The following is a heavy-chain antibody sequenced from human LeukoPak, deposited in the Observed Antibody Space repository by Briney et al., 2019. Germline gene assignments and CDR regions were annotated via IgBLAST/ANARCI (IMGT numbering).Heavy chain of an antibody. V-gene: IGHV3-48*01. Sequence: GGSLRLSCAASGFTFSSYSMNWVRQAPGKGLEWVSYISSSSSNIYYADSVKGRFTISRDNAKNSLYLQMNSLRADDTAVYYCARFAAGGSYYYYMDVWGKGTTVTVSS. CDR1: GFTFSSYS. D-gene: IGHD6-25*01. J-gene: IGHJ6*03. CDR3: ARFAAGGSYYYYMDV. CDR2: ISSSSSNI.